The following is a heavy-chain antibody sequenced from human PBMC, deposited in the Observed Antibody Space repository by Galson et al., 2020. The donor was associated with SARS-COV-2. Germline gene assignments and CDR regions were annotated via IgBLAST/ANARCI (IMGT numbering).Heavy chain of an antibody. D-gene: IGHD6-19*01. CDR1: GFTFNDFW. J-gene: IGHJ4*02. CDR3: SREGWQGGY. CDR2: IKGDGSET. V-gene: IGHV3-7*01. Sequence: GESLKISCAVSGFTFNDFWMSWLRQAPGKGLEWVANIKGDGSETNYADFVKGRFSISRDNAANSLYLQMNSLRVEDSAVYYCSREGWQGGYWGQGTRVTVSS.